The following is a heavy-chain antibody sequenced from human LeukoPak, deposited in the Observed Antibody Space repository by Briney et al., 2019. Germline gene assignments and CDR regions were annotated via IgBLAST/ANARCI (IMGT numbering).Heavy chain of an antibody. CDR2: IKQDGSEK. V-gene: IGHV3-7*03. Sequence: PGGSLRLSCAASGFTFSSYWMSWVRQAPGKGLEWVANIKQDGSEKYYVDSVKGRFTISRDNAKNSLYLQMNSLRAEDTAVYYCARVCERLSSSCDYWGQGTLVTVSS. D-gene: IGHD6-13*01. CDR1: GFTFSSYW. J-gene: IGHJ4*02. CDR3: ARVCERLSSSCDY.